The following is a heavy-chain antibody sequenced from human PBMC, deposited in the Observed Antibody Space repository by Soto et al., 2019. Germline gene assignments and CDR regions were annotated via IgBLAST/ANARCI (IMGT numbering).Heavy chain of an antibody. Sequence: LSLTFAVSGVSLTSSNWSTLVRQSPQRGLEYIGEIFHDGTANYYPSFERRVAMSVDTSRNQFSLKLTSVTAADTAVYFCARLVYDTRLNSISSHFWGPGPLLSVS. D-gene: IGHD3-22*01. CDR3: ARLVYDTRLNSISSHF. CDR2: IFHDGTA. J-gene: IGHJ4*02. CDR1: GVSLTSSNW. V-gene: IGHV4-4*01.